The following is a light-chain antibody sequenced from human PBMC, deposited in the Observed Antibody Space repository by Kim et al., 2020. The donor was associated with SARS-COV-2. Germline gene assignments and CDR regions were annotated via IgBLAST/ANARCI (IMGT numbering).Light chain of an antibody. CDR1: SGHSSYA. CDR3: QTWGTGIWL. Sequence: QPVLTQSPSASASLGASVKLTCTLSSGHSSYAIAWHQQQPEKGPRYLMRLNSDGSHTKGDGIPDRFSGSSSGTERYLTISSLQSEDEADYYCQTWGTGIWLFGGGTQLTVL. J-gene: IGLJ3*02. CDR2: LNSDGSH. V-gene: IGLV4-69*01.